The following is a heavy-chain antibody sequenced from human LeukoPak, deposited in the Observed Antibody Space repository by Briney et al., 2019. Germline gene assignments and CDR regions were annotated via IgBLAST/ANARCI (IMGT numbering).Heavy chain of an antibody. Sequence: GESLKISCKGSGYSFTSYWIGWVRQMPGKGLEWMGIIYPGDSDTRYSPSFQGQVTISADKSISTAYLQWSSLKASDTAMYYCARRSSGVTYYYGSGGTYHFDYWGQGTLVTVSS. V-gene: IGHV5-51*01. D-gene: IGHD3-10*01. J-gene: IGHJ4*02. CDR3: ARRSSGVTYYYGSGGTYHFDY. CDR2: IYPGDSDT. CDR1: GYSFTSYW.